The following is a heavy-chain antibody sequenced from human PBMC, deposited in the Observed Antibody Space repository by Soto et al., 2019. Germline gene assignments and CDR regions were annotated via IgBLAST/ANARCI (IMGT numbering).Heavy chain of an antibody. CDR1: GFTFSNAW. J-gene: IGHJ3*02. D-gene: IGHD1-26*01. CDR2: IKSKTDGGTT. V-gene: IGHV3-15*01. Sequence: EVQLVESGGGLVKPGGSLRLSCAASGFTFSNAWMSWVRQAPGKGLEWVGRIKSKTDGGTTDYAAHVKGRFTISRYDSKNTLYLQMNSLKTEDTDVYYCTTSWEGDAFDILGQGTMVTVSS. CDR3: TTSWEGDAFDI.